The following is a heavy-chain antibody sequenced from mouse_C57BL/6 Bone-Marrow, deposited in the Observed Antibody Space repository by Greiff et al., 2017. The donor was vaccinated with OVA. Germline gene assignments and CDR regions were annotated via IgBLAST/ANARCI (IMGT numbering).Heavy chain of an antibody. CDR1: GFTFSDYG. V-gene: IGHV5-17*01. D-gene: IGHD2-4*01. J-gene: IGHJ2*01. CDR2: ISSGSSTI. Sequence: DVKLVESGGGLVKPGGSLKLSCAASGFTFSDYGMHWVRQAPEKGLEWVAYISSGSSTIYYADTVKGRFTISRDNAKNTLFRQLTSLRSEDTAMYYFARGGGLRPDYWGQGTTLTVSS. CDR3: ARGGGLRPDY.